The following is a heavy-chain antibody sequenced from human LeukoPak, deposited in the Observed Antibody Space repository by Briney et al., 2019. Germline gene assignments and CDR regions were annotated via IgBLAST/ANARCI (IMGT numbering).Heavy chain of an antibody. Sequence: GASVKVSCEASGYTFTSYDINWVRQATGQGLEWMGWISAYNGNTNYAQKLQGRVTMTTDTSTSTAYMELRSLRSDDTAVYYCARVTDDILTGTLSLDYWGQGTLVTVSS. D-gene: IGHD3-9*01. CDR3: ARVTDDILTGTLSLDY. V-gene: IGHV1-18*01. J-gene: IGHJ4*02. CDR1: GYTFTSYD. CDR2: ISAYNGNT.